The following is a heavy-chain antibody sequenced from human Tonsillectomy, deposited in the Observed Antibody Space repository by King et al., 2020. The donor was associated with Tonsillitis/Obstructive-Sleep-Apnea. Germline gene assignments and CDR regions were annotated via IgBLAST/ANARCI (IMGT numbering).Heavy chain of an antibody. J-gene: IGHJ5*02. CDR2: IYWDDDK. Sequence: TLKESGPTLVKPTQTLTLTCTFSGFSLSTSGVGVGWIRQPPGKALQWLALIYWDDDKRYSPSLKSRLTITKDTSKNQVVLAMTNMDPVDTATYYCAYRPEYCSSTSCYPYEVGWFDPWGQGTLVTVSS. V-gene: IGHV2-5*02. D-gene: IGHD2-2*01. CDR1: GFSLSTSGVG. CDR3: AYRPEYCSSTSCYPYEVGWFDP.